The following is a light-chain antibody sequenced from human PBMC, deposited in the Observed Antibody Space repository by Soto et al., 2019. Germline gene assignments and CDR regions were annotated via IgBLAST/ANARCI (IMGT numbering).Light chain of an antibody. J-gene: IGLJ2*01. CDR2: EDV. CDR1: NSYNL. V-gene: IGLV2-23*01. CDR3: CSYVDTGTVI. Sequence: QSVLTQPASVSGAPGQSITISCTGTNSYNLVSWFQQNPGKAPKLMIYEDVKRPSGVSDRFSGSKSGNTASLAISGLQPEDEASYYCCSYVDTGTVIFGGGTQLTVL.